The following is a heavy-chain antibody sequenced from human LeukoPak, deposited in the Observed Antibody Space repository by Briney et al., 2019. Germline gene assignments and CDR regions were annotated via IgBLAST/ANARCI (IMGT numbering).Heavy chain of an antibody. CDR3: ARDWAGMATIQDY. D-gene: IGHD5-12*01. Sequence: ASVKVSCKASGYTFTSYYMHWVRQAPGQGLEWMGITNPSGGSTSYAQKFQGRVTMTRDMSTSTVYMELSSLRSEDTAVYYCARDWAGMATIQDYWGQGTLVTVSS. CDR1: GYTFTSYY. J-gene: IGHJ4*02. V-gene: IGHV1-46*01. CDR2: TNPSGGST.